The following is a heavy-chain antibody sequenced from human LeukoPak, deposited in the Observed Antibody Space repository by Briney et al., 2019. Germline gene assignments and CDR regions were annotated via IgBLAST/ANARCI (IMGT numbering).Heavy chain of an antibody. Sequence: GGSLRLSCAASGFTFSSYSMNWVRQAPGKGLEWVSYISSASNTIYYTDSVKGRFTISRDNAKNSLYLQMNSLRAEDTAMYYCARDGWFGDNNWFDPWGQGTLVTVSS. CDR3: ARDGWFGDNNWFDP. D-gene: IGHD3-10*01. V-gene: IGHV3-48*01. CDR1: GFTFSSYS. CDR2: ISSASNTI. J-gene: IGHJ5*02.